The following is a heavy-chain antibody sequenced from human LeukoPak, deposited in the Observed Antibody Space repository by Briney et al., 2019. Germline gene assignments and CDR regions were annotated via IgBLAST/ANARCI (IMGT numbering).Heavy chain of an antibody. J-gene: IGHJ6*03. CDR2: IHNDGTQG. CDR3: AKEGDEFRGYLDV. V-gene: IGHV3-33*06. Sequence: PGTSLRLSXAASGFAFSRLGMQWVRQAPGKGLEWVAVIHNDGTQGQYGDSVKGRFTISKDNSQNTLHLQLNNLRDADTGVYYCAKEGDEFRGYLDVWGKGTTVTVSS. CDR1: GFAFSRLG. D-gene: IGHD2-21*02.